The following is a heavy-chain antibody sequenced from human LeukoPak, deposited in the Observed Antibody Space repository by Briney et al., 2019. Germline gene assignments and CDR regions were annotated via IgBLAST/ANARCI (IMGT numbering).Heavy chain of an antibody. J-gene: IGHJ4*02. D-gene: IGHD2-15*01. Sequence: SQTLSLTCTVSGGSISSGSYYWSWIRHPARKGLEWIGRIYTSGSTNSNPSLKTRVTISLDTSKNQISLRLSSVTAADTAVYYCARAPLGYCSAGSCYFPDYWGQGTLVTVSS. CDR1: GGSISSGSYY. V-gene: IGHV4-61*02. CDR3: ARAPLGYCSAGSCYFPDY. CDR2: IYTSGST.